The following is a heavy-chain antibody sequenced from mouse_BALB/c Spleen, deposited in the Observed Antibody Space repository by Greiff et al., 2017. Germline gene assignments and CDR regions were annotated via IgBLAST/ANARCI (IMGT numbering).Heavy chain of an antibody. CDR1: GYTFTSYW. CDR2: IYPGDGDT. V-gene: IGHV1-87*01. CDR3: ARWLDAMDY. D-gene: IGHD2-3*01. Sequence: QVQLQQSGAELARPGASVKLSCKASGYTFTSYWMQWVKQRPGQGLEWIGAIYPGDGDTRYTQKFKGKATLTADKSSSTAYMQLSSLASEDSAVYYCARWLDAMDYWGQGTSVTVSS. J-gene: IGHJ4*01.